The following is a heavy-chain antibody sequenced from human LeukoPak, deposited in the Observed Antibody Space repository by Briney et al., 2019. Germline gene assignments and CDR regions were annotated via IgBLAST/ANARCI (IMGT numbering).Heavy chain of an antibody. CDR1: GFTVRNNY. V-gene: IGHV3-66*01. CDR2: IYSGGST. J-gene: IGHJ4*02. CDR3: ATGERMVRGDGVDY. Sequence: GGSLRPSCAASGFTVRNNYMSWVRQAPGKGLEWVSVIYSGGSTYYADSVKGRFTISRDNSKNTLYLQMNSLRAEDTAVYFCATGERMVRGDGVDYWGQGTLVTVSS. D-gene: IGHD3-10*01.